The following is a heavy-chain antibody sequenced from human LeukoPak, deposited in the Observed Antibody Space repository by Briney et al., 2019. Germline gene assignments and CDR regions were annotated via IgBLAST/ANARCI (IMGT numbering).Heavy chain of an antibody. J-gene: IGHJ4*02. Sequence: ASVKVSCKASGGTFSNYAISWVRQAPGQGLEWMGRIIPILNIGNYAQKFQGRVTITAGKSTSTAYMELSSLRSEDTAVYYCARESAYSSGYEFDYWGQGTLVTVSS. CDR3: ARESAYSSGYEFDY. D-gene: IGHD5-18*01. CDR1: GGTFSNYA. V-gene: IGHV1-69*04. CDR2: IIPILNIG.